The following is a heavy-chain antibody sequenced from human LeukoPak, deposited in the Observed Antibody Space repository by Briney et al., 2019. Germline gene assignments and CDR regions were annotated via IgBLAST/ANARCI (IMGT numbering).Heavy chain of an antibody. CDR1: GFTVSSCS. D-gene: IGHD3-22*01. Sequence: PGGSLRLSCAASGFTVSSCSMNWVRQAPGKGLEWVSYISSSGSTIYYADSVKGRFTISRDNAKNSLYLQMNSLRAEDTAVYYCARDGLYYYDSSGYYYPNDAFDIWGQGTMVTVSS. J-gene: IGHJ3*02. CDR2: ISSSGSTI. V-gene: IGHV3-48*04. CDR3: ARDGLYYYDSSGYYYPNDAFDI.